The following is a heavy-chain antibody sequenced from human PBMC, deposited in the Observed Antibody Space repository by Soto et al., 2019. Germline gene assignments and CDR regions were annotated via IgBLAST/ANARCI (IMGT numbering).Heavy chain of an antibody. CDR1: GFTFSNYW. CDR2: INSDGSVS. CDR3: ARGDCVGGTCYSLAGSFFSYMDV. J-gene: IGHJ6*03. D-gene: IGHD2-15*01. V-gene: IGHV3-74*02. Sequence: EVQLVESGGGLVQPGGSLRLSCAASGFTFSNYWMYWVRQARGKGLEWVSRINSDGSVSSHADSVRGRFTISRDNVKNTLYLHMDSLRAEDTAVYFCARGDCVGGTCYSLAGSFFSYMDVWGKGTTVTVFS.